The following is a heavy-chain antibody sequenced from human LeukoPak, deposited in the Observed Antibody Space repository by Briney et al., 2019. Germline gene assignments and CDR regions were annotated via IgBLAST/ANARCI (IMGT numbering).Heavy chain of an antibody. CDR3: ARVLGYSYGLNNGYGAFDI. J-gene: IGHJ3*02. D-gene: IGHD5-18*01. CDR2: IYTSGST. CDR1: GGSISSYY. V-gene: IGHV4-4*07. Sequence: SETLSLTCTVSGGSISSYYWSWIRQPAGKGVEWIGRIYTSGSTNYNPSLKSRVTMSVDTSKNQFSLKLSSVTAADTAVYYCARVLGYSYGLNNGYGAFDIWGQGTMVTVSS.